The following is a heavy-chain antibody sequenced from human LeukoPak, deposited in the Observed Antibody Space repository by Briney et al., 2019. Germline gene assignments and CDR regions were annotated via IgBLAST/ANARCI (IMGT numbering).Heavy chain of an antibody. CDR1: GFTFSSYA. J-gene: IGHJ4*02. CDR3: AKSYMVRGVIEYFDY. CDR2: ISGSGGST. Sequence: PGGSLRLSCAASGFTFSSYAMSWVRQAPGKGLEWVSAISGSGGSTYYADSVKGRFTISRDNSKNMLYLQMNSLRAEDTAVYYCAKSYMVRGVIEYFDYWGQGTLVTVSS. D-gene: IGHD3-10*01. V-gene: IGHV3-23*01.